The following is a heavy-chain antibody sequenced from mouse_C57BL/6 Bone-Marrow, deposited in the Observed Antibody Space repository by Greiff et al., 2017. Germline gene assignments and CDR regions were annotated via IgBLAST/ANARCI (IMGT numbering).Heavy chain of an antibody. D-gene: IGHD2-5*01. J-gene: IGHJ4*01. CDR2: IYPSDSET. CDR1: GYTFTSYW. Sequence: QVHVKQPGAELVRPGSSVKLSCKASGYTFTSYWMDWVKQRPGQGLEWIGNIYPSDSETHYNQKFKDKATLTVDKSSSTAYMQLSSLTSEDSAVYDCARRRAYYSNYDAMDYWGQGTSVTVSS. CDR3: ARRRAYYSNYDAMDY. V-gene: IGHV1-61*01.